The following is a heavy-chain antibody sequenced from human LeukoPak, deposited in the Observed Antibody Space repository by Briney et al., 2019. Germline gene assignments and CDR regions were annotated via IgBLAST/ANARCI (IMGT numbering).Heavy chain of an antibody. CDR2: ISYDGRNK. D-gene: IGHD6-13*01. CDR3: AKDGAAGGTAHYGMDV. J-gene: IGHJ6*02. CDR1: GFSFSNYA. Sequence: GTSLRLSCAASGFSFSNYAMHWVRQPPGKGLEWVAVISYDGRNKYYADSVKGRFTASRDSSKNTLYLQMNSLRAEDTAVYYCAKDGAAGGTAHYGMDVWGQGTTVTVSS. V-gene: IGHV3-30*18.